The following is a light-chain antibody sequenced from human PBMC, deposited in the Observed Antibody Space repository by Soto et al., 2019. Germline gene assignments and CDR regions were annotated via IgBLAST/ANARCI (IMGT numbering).Light chain of an antibody. V-gene: IGLV2-14*01. Sequence: QSALTQPASLSGSPGQSITISCTGTSSDIGAYDYVSWFQQHPGKAPKLMISEVNNRPSGVSNRFSGSKSGNTAYLTVSGLQAEDEADYYCSSYGGSNNVVFGGGTKLTVL. CDR3: SSYGGSNNVV. CDR2: EVN. CDR1: SSDIGAYDY. J-gene: IGLJ2*01.